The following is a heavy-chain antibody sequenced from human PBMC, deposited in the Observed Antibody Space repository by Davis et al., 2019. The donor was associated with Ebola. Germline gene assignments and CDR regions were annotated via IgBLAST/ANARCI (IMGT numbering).Heavy chain of an antibody. D-gene: IGHD3-10*01. J-gene: IGHJ4*02. V-gene: IGHV3-48*02. CDR1: GFTFSRNS. CDR3: ARAGMVQGVITKWDGY. CDR2: ISSSSTTI. Sequence: GESLKISCVASGFTFSRNSMNWVRQAPGKGLEWVSYISSSSTTIYYADSVKGRFTISRDNAKNALYLQMNSLRDEDTVVYYCARAGMVQGVITKWDGYWGQGTLVTVSS.